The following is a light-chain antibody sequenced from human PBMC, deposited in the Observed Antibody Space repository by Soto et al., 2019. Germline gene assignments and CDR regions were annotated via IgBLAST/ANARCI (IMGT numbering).Light chain of an antibody. J-gene: IGLJ2*01. V-gene: IGLV2-11*01. CDR1: STDVGGYDY. Sequence: QSVLTQPRSVSGSPGQSVTISCTGTSTDVGGYDYVTWYQQYPGKAPKLMIYDVSKRPSGVPDRFSASKSGITASLTISGLQAEDEAEYYCSSYAGTYIHVVFGGGTKLTVL. CDR2: DVS. CDR3: SSYAGTYIHVV.